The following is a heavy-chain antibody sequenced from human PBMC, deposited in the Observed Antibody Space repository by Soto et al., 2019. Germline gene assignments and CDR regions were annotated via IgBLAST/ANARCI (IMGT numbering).Heavy chain of an antibody. J-gene: IGHJ3*02. Sequence: QLQLQESGPGLVKPSETLSLICTVSGGSISSGTHYWGWIRRSPGKGLEWIGSIYYSGSTYYNPSLKSRVNISVDTSKNQFALKLSSVTAADTAVYYCASRTTVVTPSPYDAFDIWGLGTMVIVSS. CDR2: IYYSGST. CDR3: ASRTTVVTPSPYDAFDI. CDR1: GGSISSGTHY. D-gene: IGHD4-17*01. V-gene: IGHV4-39*01.